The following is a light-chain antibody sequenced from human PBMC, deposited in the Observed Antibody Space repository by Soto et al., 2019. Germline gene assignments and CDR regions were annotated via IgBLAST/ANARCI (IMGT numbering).Light chain of an antibody. J-gene: IGKJ4*01. Sequence: DIQLTQYPASLSLDLGDRVPITCRASQGISSYLAWYQQKPGKAPKLLIYAASTLQSGVLSRFSGSGSGTDFTLTISSLQPEDFATYYCQQLNSYPLTSGGRVKVDIK. CDR3: QQLNSYPLT. CDR1: QGISSY. CDR2: AAS. V-gene: IGKV1-9*01.